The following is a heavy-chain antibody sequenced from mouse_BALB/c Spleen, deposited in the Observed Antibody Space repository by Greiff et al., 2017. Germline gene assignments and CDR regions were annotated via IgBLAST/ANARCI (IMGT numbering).Heavy chain of an antibody. J-gene: IGHJ4*01. CDR3: ARHKVRPYAMDY. D-gene: IGHD2-14*01. Sequence: EVMLVESGGGLVKPGGSLKLSCAASGFAFSSYDMSWVRQTPEKRLEWVAYISSGGGSTYYPDTVKGRFTISRDNAKNTLYLQMSSLKSEDTAMYYCARHKVRPYAMDYWGQGTSVTVSS. V-gene: IGHV5-12-1*01. CDR1: GFAFSSYD. CDR2: ISSGGGST.